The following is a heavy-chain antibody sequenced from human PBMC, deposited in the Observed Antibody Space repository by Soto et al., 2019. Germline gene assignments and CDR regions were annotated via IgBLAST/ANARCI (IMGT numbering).Heavy chain of an antibody. Sequence: SETLSLTCTVSGGSISSYYWSWIRQPPGKGLEWIGYIYYSGSTNYNPSLKSRVTISVDTSKNQFSLKLSSVTAADTAVYYCARGVWGSGSYYNGNWFDPWGQGTLVTVSS. CDR1: GGSISSYY. CDR3: ARGVWGSGSYYNGNWFDP. CDR2: IYYSGST. J-gene: IGHJ5*02. V-gene: IGHV4-59*01. D-gene: IGHD3-10*01.